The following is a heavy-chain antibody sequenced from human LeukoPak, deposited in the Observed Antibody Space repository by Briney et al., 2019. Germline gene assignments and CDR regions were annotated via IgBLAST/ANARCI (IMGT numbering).Heavy chain of an antibody. CDR1: GGSISPYY. V-gene: IGHV4-59*08. CDR2: IYYSGST. D-gene: IGHD1-26*01. Sequence: SETLSLTCTVSGGSISPYYWSWIRQPPGKGLEWIGYIYYSGSTNYNPSLNSRVTISVDTSKNQFSLKLSSMTAADTAVYYCARHGGGGESYPRFFDYWGRGNLVTVSS. J-gene: IGHJ4*02. CDR3: ARHGGGGESYPRFFDY.